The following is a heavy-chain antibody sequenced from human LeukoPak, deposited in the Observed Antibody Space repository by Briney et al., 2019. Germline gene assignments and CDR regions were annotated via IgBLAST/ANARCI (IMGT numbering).Heavy chain of an antibody. CDR1: GYTFTGYY. CDR3: ARSYYYGSGNVDY. V-gene: IGHV1-2*02. D-gene: IGHD3-10*01. CDR2: INPNSGGT. Sequence: ASVKVSFKASGYTFTGYYMHWVRQAPGQGLEWMGWINPNSGGTNYAQKFQGRVTMTRDTSISTAYMELSRLRSDDTAVYYCARSYYYGSGNVDYWGQGTLVTVSS. J-gene: IGHJ4*02.